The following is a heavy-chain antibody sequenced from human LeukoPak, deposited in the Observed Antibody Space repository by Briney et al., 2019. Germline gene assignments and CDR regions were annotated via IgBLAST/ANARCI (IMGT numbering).Heavy chain of an antibody. CDR2: IYYSGST. CDR3: ARPSKNWNYPKY. V-gene: IGHV4-39*07. J-gene: IGHJ4*02. CDR1: GGSISSSSYY. Sequence: SETLSLTCTVSGGSISSSSYYWGWIRQPPGKGLEWIGSIYYSGSTYYNPSLKSRVTISVDTSKNQFSLKLSSVTAADTAVYYCARPSKNWNYPKYWGQGTLVTVSS. D-gene: IGHD1-7*01.